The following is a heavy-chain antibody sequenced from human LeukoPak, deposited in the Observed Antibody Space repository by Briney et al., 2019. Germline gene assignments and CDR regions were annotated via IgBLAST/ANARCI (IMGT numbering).Heavy chain of an antibody. D-gene: IGHD1-26*01. V-gene: IGHV3-66*01. Sequence: PGGPLRLSCAVSGFTVSSNYMSWVRQAPGKGLEWVSIIYSGDSTFYADSVKGRFTISRDNSKHTLYLQMNSLRAEDTAVYYCARGEVFDYWGQGTLVTVSS. J-gene: IGHJ4*02. CDR2: IYSGDST. CDR3: ARGEVFDY. CDR1: GFTVSSNY.